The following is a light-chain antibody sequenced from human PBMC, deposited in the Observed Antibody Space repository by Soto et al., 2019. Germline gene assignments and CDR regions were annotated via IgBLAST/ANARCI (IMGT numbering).Light chain of an antibody. CDR2: EVS. CDR3: SSYTSSSTYV. V-gene: IGLV2-14*01. CDR1: SSDVGGYNY. J-gene: IGLJ1*01. Sequence: QSALTQPASLSGSPGQSITISSTGTSSDVGGYNYVSWYQQHPGKAPKLMIYEVSNRPSGVSNRFSGSKSGNTASLTISGLQAEDEADYYCSSYTSSSTYVFGTGTKVTVL.